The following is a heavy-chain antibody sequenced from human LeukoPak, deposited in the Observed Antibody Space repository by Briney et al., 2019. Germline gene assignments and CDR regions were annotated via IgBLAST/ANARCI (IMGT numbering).Heavy chain of an antibody. J-gene: IGHJ3*02. CDR1: GYTFTSYY. CDR2: INPRGGST. Sequence: ASVKVSCKASGYTFTSYYMHWVRQAPGQGLEWMGIINPRGGSTNYAQKFQGRVTMTRDTSTSTVYMELSSVTAADTAVYYCARGSSEAGALDIWGQGTMVTVSS. CDR3: ARGSSEAGALDI. D-gene: IGHD3-22*01. V-gene: IGHV1-46*01.